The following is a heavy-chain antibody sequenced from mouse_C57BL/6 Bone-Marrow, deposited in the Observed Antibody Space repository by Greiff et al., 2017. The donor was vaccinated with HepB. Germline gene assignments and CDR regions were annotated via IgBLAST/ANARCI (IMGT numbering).Heavy chain of an antibody. V-gene: IGHV1-75*01. Sequence: VKLVESGPELVKPGASVKISCKASGYTFTDYYINWVKQRPGQGLEWIGWIFPGSGSTYYNEKFKGKATLTVDKSSSTAYMLLSSLTSEDSAVYFCARVGIYYGYDGAMDYWGQGTSVTVSS. CDR3: ARVGIYYGYDGAMDY. D-gene: IGHD2-2*01. J-gene: IGHJ4*01. CDR1: GYTFTDYY. CDR2: IFPGSGST.